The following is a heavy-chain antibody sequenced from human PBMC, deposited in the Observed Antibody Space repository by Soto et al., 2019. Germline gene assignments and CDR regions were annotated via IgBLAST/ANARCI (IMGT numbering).Heavy chain of an antibody. Sequence: EVQLLESGGGLVQPGGSLRLSCAASGFTFSNYGMNWVRQAPGKGLEWVSGISASSGSTYYADSVKGRFTISRDNSKNTLYLHMNSLRAEDTAVYYCAKEGRAQRELLHFDYWGQGTLVTVSS. J-gene: IGHJ4*02. CDR2: ISASSGST. CDR3: AKEGRAQRELLHFDY. CDR1: GFTFSNYG. D-gene: IGHD1-26*01. V-gene: IGHV3-23*01.